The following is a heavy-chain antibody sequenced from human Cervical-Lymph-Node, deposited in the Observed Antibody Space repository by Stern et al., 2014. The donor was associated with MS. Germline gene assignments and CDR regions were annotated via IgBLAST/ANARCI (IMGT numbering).Heavy chain of an antibody. CDR2: INTANGDA. CDR3: AKSISGTKSFDY. J-gene: IGHJ4*02. V-gene: IGHV1-3*04. CDR1: GYTFTSTG. D-gene: IGHD1-7*01. Sequence: VQMVQSGAEVKEPGASVKVSCKAFGYTFTSTGIHWVRQAPGQRLEWMGRINTANGDAKPSQKFQGRVTITRDTSASTAYMELSSLRSEDTAVYYCAKSISGTKSFDYWGQGTLVTVSS.